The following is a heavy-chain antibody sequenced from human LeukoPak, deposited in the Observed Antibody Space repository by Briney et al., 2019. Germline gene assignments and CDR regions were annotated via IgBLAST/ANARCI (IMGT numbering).Heavy chain of an antibody. J-gene: IGHJ4*02. CDR1: GFTFSSYA. CDR2: INGSGGST. Sequence: GGSLRLSCAASGFTFSSYAMSWVRQAPGKGLEWVSAINGSGGSTYYADSVKGRFTISRDNSKNTLYLQMNSLRAEDTAVYYCAKGGYSGYDLSLPFDYWGQGTLVTVSS. V-gene: IGHV3-23*01. CDR3: AKGGYSGYDLSLPFDY. D-gene: IGHD5-12*01.